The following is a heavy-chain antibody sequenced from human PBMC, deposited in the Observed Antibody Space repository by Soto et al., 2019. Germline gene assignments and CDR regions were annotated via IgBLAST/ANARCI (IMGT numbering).Heavy chain of an antibody. CDR2: ISGSGGST. CDR1: GFTFSSYA. D-gene: IGHD1-26*01. Sequence: EVQLLESGGGLVQPGGSLRLSCAASGFTFSSYAMRWVRQAPGKGLEWVSAISGSGGSTYYADSVKGRFTISRDNSKSALYRQVSSVRAEDTAVYYWAGRGGGGYYAYWGQGTLVTVSS. J-gene: IGHJ4*02. V-gene: IGHV3-23*01. CDR3: AGRGGGGYYAY.